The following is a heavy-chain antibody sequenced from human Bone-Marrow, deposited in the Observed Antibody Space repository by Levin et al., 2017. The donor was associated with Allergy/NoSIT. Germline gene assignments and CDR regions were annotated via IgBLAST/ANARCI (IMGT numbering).Heavy chain of an antibody. Sequence: GESLKISCAVAGLNFRSAWMSWVRQAPGKGLEWVGRIKSKADGETTDYAAPVEGRFTISRDDSKTTLYLQMSSLKIEDTGLYYCAKFGAFDVWGQGTMVTVSS. CDR3: AKFGAFDV. D-gene: IGHD3-10*01. J-gene: IGHJ3*01. CDR1: GLNFRSAW. V-gene: IGHV3-15*01. CDR2: IKSKADGETT.